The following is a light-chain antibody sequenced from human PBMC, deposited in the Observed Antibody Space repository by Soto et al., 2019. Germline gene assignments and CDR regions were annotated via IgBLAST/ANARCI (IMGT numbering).Light chain of an antibody. CDR1: QSVSSSY. CDR2: GAS. CDR3: QLYGSSPFT. Sequence: EIVLTQSPGTLSLSPGERATLSCRASQSVSSSYLAWYQQKPGQAPRLLIYGASSRATGIPARFSGSGSGTDFTLTINSLEPEDFAVYYCQLYGSSPFTFGPGTKVDIK. V-gene: IGKV3-20*01. J-gene: IGKJ3*01.